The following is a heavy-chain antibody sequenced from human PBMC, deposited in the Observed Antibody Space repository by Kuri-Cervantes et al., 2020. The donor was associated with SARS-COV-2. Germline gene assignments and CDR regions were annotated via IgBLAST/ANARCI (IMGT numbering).Heavy chain of an antibody. Sequence: SVKVSCKASGGTFSSYAISWVRQAPGQGLEWMGGIIPIFGTANYAQKFQGRVTITADKSTSTAYMELSSLRSEDTAVYYCARDYYCDSSGYYYRFDYWGQGTLVTVSS. V-gene: IGHV1-69*06. CDR3: ARDYYCDSSGYYYRFDY. CDR2: IIPIFGTA. D-gene: IGHD3-22*01. J-gene: IGHJ4*02. CDR1: GGTFSSYA.